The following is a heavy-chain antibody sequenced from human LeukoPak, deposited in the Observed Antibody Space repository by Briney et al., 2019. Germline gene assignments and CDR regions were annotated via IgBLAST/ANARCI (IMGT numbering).Heavy chain of an antibody. D-gene: IGHD4-17*01. CDR1: GGSISYYY. Sequence: PTETLSLTCTVSGGSISYYYWSWIRQSPGKGLEWIGYIYYSGTTNYNPSLKSRVTISVDTSKNQFSLQLRSVTAADTAVYYCAREDPQTTVPEGMDVWGQGTTVTVSS. CDR2: IYYSGTT. CDR3: AREDPQTTVPEGMDV. V-gene: IGHV4-59*01. J-gene: IGHJ6*02.